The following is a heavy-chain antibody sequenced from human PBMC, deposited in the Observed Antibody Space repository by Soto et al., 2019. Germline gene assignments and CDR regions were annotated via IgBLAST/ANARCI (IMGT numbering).Heavy chain of an antibody. D-gene: IGHD3-3*01. CDR3: AREVRVRGFAFDI. J-gene: IGHJ3*02. V-gene: IGHV3-30-3*01. CDR2: ISYDGSNK. CDR1: GFTFSSYA. Sequence: PGESLKISCAASGFTFSSYAMHWVRQAPGKGLEWVAVISYDGSNKYYADSVKGRFTISRDNSKNTLYLQMNSLRAEDTAVYYCAREVRVRGFAFDIWGQGTMVTVSS.